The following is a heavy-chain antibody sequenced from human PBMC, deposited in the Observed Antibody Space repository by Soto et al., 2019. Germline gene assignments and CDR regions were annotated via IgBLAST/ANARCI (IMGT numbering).Heavy chain of an antibody. CDR1: GGTFSSYA. J-gene: IGHJ4*02. Sequence: QVQLVQSGAEVKKPGSSVKVSCKASGGTFSSYAISWVRQAPGQELEWMGGIIPIFGTANYAQKFQGRVTITADESTSTGYMELSSLRSEDTAVYSCARVGRSGYVNLTFDCWGQGTLVTVSS. D-gene: IGHD5-12*01. CDR2: IIPIFGTA. V-gene: IGHV1-69*12. CDR3: ARVGRSGYVNLTFDC.